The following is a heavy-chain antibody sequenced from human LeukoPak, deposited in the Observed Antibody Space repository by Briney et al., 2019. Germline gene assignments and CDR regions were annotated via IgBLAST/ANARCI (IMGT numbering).Heavy chain of an antibody. CDR2: IESDGSST. Sequence: PGGSLRLSCAASGSTFSDYWMHWVRQGPGKGLEWVSRIESDGSSTSYADSVKGRSTISRDNAKNTLYLQMNSLRAEDTAVYYCARSYYDILTGYWVDDTFDIWGQGTMVTVSS. D-gene: IGHD3-9*01. J-gene: IGHJ3*02. CDR1: GSTFSDYW. V-gene: IGHV3-74*01. CDR3: ARSYYDILTGYWVDDTFDI.